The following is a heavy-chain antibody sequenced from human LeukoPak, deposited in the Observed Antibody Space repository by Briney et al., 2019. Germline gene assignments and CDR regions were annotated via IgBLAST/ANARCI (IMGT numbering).Heavy chain of an antibody. Sequence: PSETLSLTCTVSGGSISSGGYYWSWIRQHPGKGLEWIGYIYYSGSTYYNPSLKSRVTISVDTSKNQFSLKLSSVTAADTAVYYCAGLQTPGSSSWYWEFDYWGQGTLVTVSS. CDR1: GGSISSGGYY. J-gene: IGHJ4*02. V-gene: IGHV4-31*03. CDR2: IYYSGST. D-gene: IGHD6-13*01. CDR3: AGLQTPGSSSWYWEFDY.